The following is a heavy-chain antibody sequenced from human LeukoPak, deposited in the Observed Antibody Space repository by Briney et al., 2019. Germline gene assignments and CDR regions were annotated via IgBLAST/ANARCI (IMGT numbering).Heavy chain of an antibody. J-gene: IGHJ3*01. CDR1: GGSISSGDYY. Sequence: SQTLSLTCTVSGGSISSGDYYWSWIRQPPGKGLEWIGYIYYSGSTYYNPSLKSRVTISVDTSKNQFSLKLSSVTAADTAVYYCAREDAEWELGTAFDVWGQGTMVTVSS. CDR3: AREDAEWELGTAFDV. V-gene: IGHV4-30-4*08. D-gene: IGHD1-26*01. CDR2: IYYSGST.